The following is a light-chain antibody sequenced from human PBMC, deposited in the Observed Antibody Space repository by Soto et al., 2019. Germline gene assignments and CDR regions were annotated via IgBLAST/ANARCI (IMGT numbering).Light chain of an antibody. CDR2: AAS. CDR3: LQDYNYPYT. V-gene: IGKV1-6*01. J-gene: IGKJ2*01. Sequence: AIQMTQSPSSLSASVGDRVAITCRASQGIRNNLGWYQQKPGKAPKLLIYAASSLQSGVPPRFSGSGSGTDFTLTISSLQPEDFATYFCLQDYNYPYTFGQGTKLEIK. CDR1: QGIRNN.